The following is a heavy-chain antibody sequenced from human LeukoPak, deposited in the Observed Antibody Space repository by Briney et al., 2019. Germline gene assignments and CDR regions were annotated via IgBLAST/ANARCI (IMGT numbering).Heavy chain of an antibody. V-gene: IGHV3-74*01. CDR2: INGDGSSS. J-gene: IGHJ5*02. D-gene: IGHD1-14*01. Sequence: GGYLRLSCAASGFTLSDYWMHWVRQAPGKGLVWVARINGDGSSSTYADTVKGQFTISRDNAKNTLYLQMNSLRVEDTAVYYCARDPRNMGLDPWGQGTLVTVSS. CDR1: GFTLSDYW. CDR3: ARDPRNMGLDP.